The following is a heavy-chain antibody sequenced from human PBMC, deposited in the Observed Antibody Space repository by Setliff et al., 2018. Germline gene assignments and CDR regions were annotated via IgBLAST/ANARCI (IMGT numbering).Heavy chain of an antibody. CDR1: GFSISDHY. J-gene: IGHJ4*02. CDR3: AKGAFSGSYYFDY. V-gene: IGHV3-23*01. CDR2: ISGSGGST. D-gene: IGHD3-22*01. Sequence: GGSLRLSCAASGFSISDHYMHWVRQAPGKGLEWVSAISGSGGSTYYADSVKGRFTISRDNSKNTLYLQMNSLRAEDTAVYYCAKGAFSGSYYFDYWGQGTLVTVSS.